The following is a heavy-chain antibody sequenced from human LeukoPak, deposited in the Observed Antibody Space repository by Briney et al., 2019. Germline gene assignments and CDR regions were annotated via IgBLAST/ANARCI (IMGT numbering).Heavy chain of an antibody. V-gene: IGHV3-30-3*01. CDR1: GFTFSSYA. Sequence: PGRSLRLSCAASGFTFSSYAMHWVRQAPGKGLEWVAVISYDGSNKYYADSVKGRFTISRDNSKNTLYLQMNSLRAEDTAVYYCARDGSRTLIVGATPFQHWGQGTLVTVSS. CDR3: ARDGSRTLIVGATPFQH. CDR2: ISYDGSNK. D-gene: IGHD1-26*01. J-gene: IGHJ1*01.